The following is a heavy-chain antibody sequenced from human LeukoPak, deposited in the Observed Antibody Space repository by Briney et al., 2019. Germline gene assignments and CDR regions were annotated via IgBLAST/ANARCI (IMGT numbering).Heavy chain of an antibody. CDR2: IIPIFGIA. V-gene: IGHV1-69*04. D-gene: IGHD4-17*01. Sequence: ASVKVSCKASGGTFSSYAISWVRQAPGQGLEWMGRIIPIFGIANYAQKFQGRVTITADKSTSTAYMELSSLRSVDMAVYYCARVTTVNTENYYYYYGMDVWGQGTTVTVSS. CDR3: ARVTTVNTENYYYYYGMDV. CDR1: GGTFSSYA. J-gene: IGHJ6*02.